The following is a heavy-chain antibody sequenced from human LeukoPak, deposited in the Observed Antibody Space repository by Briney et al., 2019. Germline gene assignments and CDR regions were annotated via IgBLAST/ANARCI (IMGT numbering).Heavy chain of an antibody. CDR2: INPNSGGT. CDR1: GYTFTGYY. J-gene: IGHJ6*02. Sequence: GESLKISCKGSGYTFTGYYMHWVRQAPGQGLEWMGWINPNSGGTNYAQKFQGRVTMTRDTSISTAYMELSRLRSDDTAVYYCARGSEDSSSWYHGYYYGMDVWGQGTTVTVSS. D-gene: IGHD6-13*01. V-gene: IGHV1-2*02. CDR3: ARGSEDSSSWYHGYYYGMDV.